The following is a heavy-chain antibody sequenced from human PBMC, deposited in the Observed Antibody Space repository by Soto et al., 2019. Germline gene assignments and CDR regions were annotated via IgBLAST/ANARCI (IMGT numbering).Heavy chain of an antibody. CDR2: INPRDGTT. J-gene: IGHJ5*01. Sequence: GASVKVSCKASGYTFTRYYIHWVRQAPGQGLEWMGIINPRDGTTTYAQKFQDRVIMTTDSPTSTVYLELTSLRSYDTAVYYCASDPPPDSWGQGTLVTVSS. CDR1: GYTFTRYY. CDR3: ASDPPPDS. V-gene: IGHV1-46*01.